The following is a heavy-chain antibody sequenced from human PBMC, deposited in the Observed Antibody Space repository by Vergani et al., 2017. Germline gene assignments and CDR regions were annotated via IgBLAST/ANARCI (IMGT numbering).Heavy chain of an antibody. V-gene: IGHV4-59*12. Sequence: QVQLQESGPGLVKPSETLSLTCTVSGGSISSYYWSWIRQPPGKGLEWIGEINHSGSTNYNPSLKSRVTISVDTSKNQFSLKLSSVTAADTAVYYCARGLAYYDFWSGYYKAPYMDVWGKGTTVTVSS. D-gene: IGHD3-3*01. CDR1: GGSISSYY. J-gene: IGHJ6*03. CDR3: ARGLAYYDFWSGYYKAPYMDV. CDR2: INHSGST.